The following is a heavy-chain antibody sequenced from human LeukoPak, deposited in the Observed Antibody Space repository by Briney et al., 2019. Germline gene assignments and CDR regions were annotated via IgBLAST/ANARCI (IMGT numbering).Heavy chain of an antibody. V-gene: IGHV3-23*01. CDR1: GFTFSSYA. D-gene: IGHD3-22*01. CDR3: ARDPGYYDGSGYYPQFDY. J-gene: IGHJ4*02. CDR2: ISGSGGST. Sequence: GGSLRLSCAASGFTFSSYAMSWVRQAPGKGLEWVSAISGSGGSTYYADSVKGRFTISRDNAKKSLYLQMNSLRAEDTAVYYCARDPGYYDGSGYYPQFDYWGQGTLVTVSS.